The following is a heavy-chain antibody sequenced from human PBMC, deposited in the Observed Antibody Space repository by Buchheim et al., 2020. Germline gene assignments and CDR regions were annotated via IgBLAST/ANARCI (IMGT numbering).Heavy chain of an antibody. D-gene: IGHD3-22*01. CDR1: GFTFSSYA. CDR2: ISYDGSNK. V-gene: IGHV3-30-3*01. J-gene: IGHJ3*02. CDR3: ARDGRDYYDSSGYYQKNAFDI. Sequence: QVQLVESGGGVVQPGRSLRLSCAASGFTFSSYAMHWVRQAPGKGLEWVAVISYDGSNKYYADSVKGRFTISRDNSKNTRYLQMNSLRAEDTAVYYCARDGRDYYDSSGYYQKNAFDIWGQGT.